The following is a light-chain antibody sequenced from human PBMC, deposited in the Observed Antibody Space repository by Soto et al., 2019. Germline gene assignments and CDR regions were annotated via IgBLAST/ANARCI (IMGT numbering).Light chain of an antibody. Sequence: DIQMTQSPSSLSASVGDRVTITCRASQSISSYLNWYQQKPGKAPKLLIYAASSLQSGVPSRFSGSGSGTDFTLTISSLQPEDFANYDCQQSYSTLTFGGGTKVEIK. CDR1: QSISSY. J-gene: IGKJ4*01. CDR3: QQSYSTLT. V-gene: IGKV1-39*01. CDR2: AAS.